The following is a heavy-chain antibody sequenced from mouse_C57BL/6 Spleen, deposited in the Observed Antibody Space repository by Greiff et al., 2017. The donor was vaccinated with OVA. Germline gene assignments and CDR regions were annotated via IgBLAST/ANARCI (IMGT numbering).Heavy chain of an antibody. CDR2: IFPGSGSP. D-gene: IGHD2-2*01. CDR1: GYTFTDYY. CDR3: ERGRGYDGFAY. J-gene: IGHJ3*01. V-gene: IGHV1-75*01. Sequence: VQLQQSGPELVKPGASVKISCKASGYTFTDYYINWVKPRPGPGLECIGWIFPGSGSPYYNEKLKVKATLTVDKSSSTTYMLLSSLTSEDSAVYCCERGRGYDGFAYWGQGTLVTVSA.